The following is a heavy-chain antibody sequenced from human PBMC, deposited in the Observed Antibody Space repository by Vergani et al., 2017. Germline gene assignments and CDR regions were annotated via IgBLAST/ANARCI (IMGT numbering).Heavy chain of an antibody. CDR3: ARESGRFDP. Sequence: EVQLVESGGVVVQPGGSLRLSCAASGFTFSSYEMNWVRQAPGKGLEWVSYISSSGSTIYYADSVKGRFTISRDNAKNSLYLQMNSLRAEDTAVYYCARESGRFDPWGQGTLVTVSS. CDR1: GFTFSSYE. D-gene: IGHD1-26*01. CDR2: ISSSGSTI. J-gene: IGHJ5*02. V-gene: IGHV3-48*03.